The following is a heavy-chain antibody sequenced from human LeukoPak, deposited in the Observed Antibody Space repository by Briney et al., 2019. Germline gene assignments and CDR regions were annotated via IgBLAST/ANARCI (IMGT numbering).Heavy chain of an antibody. CDR1: GGPISSYY. J-gene: IGHJ4*02. V-gene: IGHV4-59*08. D-gene: IGHD6-19*01. CDR2: IYYSGST. Sequence: SETLSLTCTVSGGPISSYYWSWIRQPPGKGLEWIGYIYYSGSTNYNPSLKSRVTISVDTSKNQFSLKLSSVSAADTAVYYCARHSSGWIFDYWGQGTLVTVSS. CDR3: ARHSSGWIFDY.